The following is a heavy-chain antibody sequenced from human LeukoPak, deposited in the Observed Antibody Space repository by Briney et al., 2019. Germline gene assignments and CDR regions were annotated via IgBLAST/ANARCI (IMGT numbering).Heavy chain of an antibody. J-gene: IGHJ6*04. CDR3: ARDSRYFDWLSDRTHSDYYYYYGMDV. D-gene: IGHD3-9*01. CDR1: GGTFSSYA. CDR2: IIPIFGTA. V-gene: IGHV1-69*06. Sequence: SVKVSCKASGGTFSSYAISWVRQAPGQGLEWMGRIIPIFGTANYAQKFRGTVTITADKSTSTAYMELSSLRSEDTAVYYCARDSRYFDWLSDRTHSDYYYYYGMDVGGKGTTVTVS.